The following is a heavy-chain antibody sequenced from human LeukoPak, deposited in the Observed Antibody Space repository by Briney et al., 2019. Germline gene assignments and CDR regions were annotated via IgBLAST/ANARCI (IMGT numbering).Heavy chain of an antibody. V-gene: IGHV4-4*07. CDR1: GGSISGYY. CDR2: IYTSGTT. D-gene: IGHD2-21*01. Sequence: SETLSLTCTVSGGSISGYYWSWIRQPAGTALEWIGRIYTSGTTFYNPSLKSRLTISVDTSKKQFSLRLSSVTAADTALYYCAKYSTEQGALDSWGQGTLVTVSS. CDR3: AKYSTEQGALDS. J-gene: IGHJ5*01.